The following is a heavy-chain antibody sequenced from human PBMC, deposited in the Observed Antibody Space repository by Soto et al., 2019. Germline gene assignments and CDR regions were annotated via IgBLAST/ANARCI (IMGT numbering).Heavy chain of an antibody. D-gene: IGHD3-10*01. CDR2: IFYSGTA. Sequence: SESLSLTCTVSGDSISSGNHYWSWIRQPPGKGLEWIGYIFYSGTAYYNPSLKSRLTISVDTSKNQFSLKLSSVTAADTAVYYFARTDYGTAYFDSCGQGSLGTVSS. J-gene: IGHJ4*02. V-gene: IGHV4-30-4*01. CDR3: ARTDYGTAYFDS. CDR1: GDSISSGNHY.